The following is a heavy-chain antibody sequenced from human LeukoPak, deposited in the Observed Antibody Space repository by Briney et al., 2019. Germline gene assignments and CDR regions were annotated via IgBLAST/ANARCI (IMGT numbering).Heavy chain of an antibody. V-gene: IGHV1-46*01. J-gene: IGHJ4*02. CDR1: GYTFTMYY. D-gene: IGHD2-8*01. CDR3: ATDVSNVSSLDY. CDR2: INPSDGAT. Sequence: GASVKVSCKASGYTFTMYYIHWVRQAPGQGLEWMGMINPSDGATTYAQRFQGRVTMTEDTSTDTAYMELSSLRSEDTAVYYCATDVSNVSSLDYWGQGTLVTVSS.